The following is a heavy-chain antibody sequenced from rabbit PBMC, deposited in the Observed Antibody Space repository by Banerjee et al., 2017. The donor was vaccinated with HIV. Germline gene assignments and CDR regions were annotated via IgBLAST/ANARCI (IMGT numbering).Heavy chain of an antibody. V-gene: IGHV1S45*01. CDR3: ARAGYEDYGDYVGRLDL. D-gene: IGHD2-1*01. CDR2: INTSSGNT. Sequence: QEQLVEPGGGLVQPEGSLILTCTVSGFSFSSIAMCWVRQAPGKGLEWIACINTSSGNTVYASWAKGRFSFSKTSSTTVTLQMTSLTAADTATYFCARAGYEDYGDYVGRLDLWGPGTLVTVS. J-gene: IGHJ3*01. CDR1: GFSFSSIA.